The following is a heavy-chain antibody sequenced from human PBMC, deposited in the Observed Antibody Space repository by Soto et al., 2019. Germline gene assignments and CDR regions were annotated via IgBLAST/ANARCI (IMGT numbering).Heavy chain of an antibody. CDR2: IIPTLGTP. Sequence: QVQLLQSGAEVKKPGSSVKVSCKASGGTFSTHAISWVRQAPGQGLEWLGGIIPTLGTPNYAQKFQGRVTVTADAYTSTAYMALRRLTSEDTAVYYCARAALRSGYYWYYYGMDAWGQGTAVNV. CDR1: GGTFSTHA. D-gene: IGHD3-3*01. J-gene: IGHJ6*02. V-gene: IGHV1-69*01. CDR3: ARAALRSGYYWYYYGMDA.